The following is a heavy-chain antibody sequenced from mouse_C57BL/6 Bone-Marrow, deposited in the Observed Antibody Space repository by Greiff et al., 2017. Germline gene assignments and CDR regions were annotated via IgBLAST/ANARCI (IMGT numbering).Heavy chain of an antibody. V-gene: IGHV5-6*02. D-gene: IGHD1-1*01. J-gene: IGHJ2*01. CDR2: ISSGGSYT. CDR3: ASLSSSFDY. Sequence: DVMLVESGGDLVKPGGSLKLSCAASGFTFSSYGMSWVRQTPDKRLEWVATISSGGSYTYYPDSVKGRFTISRDNAKNTLYLQMSSLKSEDTAMYYCASLSSSFDYWGQGTTLTVSS. CDR1: GFTFSSYG.